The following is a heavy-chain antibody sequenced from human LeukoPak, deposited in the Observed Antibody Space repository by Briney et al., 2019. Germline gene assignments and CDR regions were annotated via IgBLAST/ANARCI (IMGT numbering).Heavy chain of an antibody. Sequence: KPSETLSLTCTVSGGSISSYYWSWIRQPAGKGLEWIGRIYTSGSTNYNPSLKSRVTMSVDTSKNQFSLKLSSVTAADTAVYYCARDRSYSSSSRWFDPWGQGTLVTVSS. CDR2: IYTSGST. V-gene: IGHV4-4*07. CDR1: GGSISSYY. CDR3: ARDRSYSSSSRWFDP. D-gene: IGHD6-6*01. J-gene: IGHJ5*02.